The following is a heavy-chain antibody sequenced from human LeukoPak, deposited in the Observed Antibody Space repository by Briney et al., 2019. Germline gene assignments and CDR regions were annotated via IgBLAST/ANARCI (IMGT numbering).Heavy chain of an antibody. CDR2: IRSKANNYAT. CDR3: TRHTTGSPEFDP. V-gene: IGHV3-73*01. CDR1: GFTFNDSA. D-gene: IGHD1-26*01. Sequence: GGSLKLSCVASGFTFNDSAIHWVRQASGKGLQWVGRIRSKANNYATTYAASVEGRFTFSRDDSKNTAYLQMTSLKVEDAALYYCTRHTTGSPEFDPWGQGTLVTVAS. J-gene: IGHJ5*02.